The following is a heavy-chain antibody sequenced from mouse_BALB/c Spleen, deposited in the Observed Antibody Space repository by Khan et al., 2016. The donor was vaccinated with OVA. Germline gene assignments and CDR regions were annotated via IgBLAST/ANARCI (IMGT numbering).Heavy chain of an antibody. Sequence: EVELVESGGGLVQPGGSLKLSCVASGFTFSSYTMSWVRQTPDKRLEWVAFISHGGSSAYYPDTVKGRFTSSRDNAKNTLYLQMSSLKSEDTAMYYCTRPSTTEYDYGMDYWGQGTSVTVSS. CDR1: GFTFSSYT. D-gene: IGHD1-1*01. CDR2: ISHGGSSA. V-gene: IGHV5-12-2*01. J-gene: IGHJ4*01. CDR3: TRPSTTEYDYGMDY.